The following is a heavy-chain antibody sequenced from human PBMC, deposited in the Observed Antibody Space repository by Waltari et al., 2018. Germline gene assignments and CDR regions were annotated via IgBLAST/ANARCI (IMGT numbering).Heavy chain of an antibody. D-gene: IGHD6-19*01. CDR1: GFTFSSYG. CDR2: IRYDGSNK. J-gene: IGHJ4*02. CDR3: AKDHLSSGWKSYYFDY. Sequence: QVQLVESGGGVVQPRGSLRLSCAASGFTFSSYGMHWVRQAPGKGLEWVAFIRYDGSNKYYADSVKGRFTISRDNSKNTLYLQMNSLRAEDTAVYYCAKDHLSSGWKSYYFDYWGQGTLVTVSS. V-gene: IGHV3-30*02.